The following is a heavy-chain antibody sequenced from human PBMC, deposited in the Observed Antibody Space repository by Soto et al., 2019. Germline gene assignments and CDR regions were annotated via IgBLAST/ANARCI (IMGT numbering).Heavy chain of an antibody. CDR1: GFTFSSYE. Sequence: GGSLRLSCAASGFTFSSYETNWVRQAPGKGLEWVSYISSSGSTIYYADSVKGRFTISRDNAKNSLYLQMNSLRAEDTAVYYCARDLVWDYYYDSSGYQAWGQGTLVTVSS. V-gene: IGHV3-48*03. J-gene: IGHJ4*02. CDR3: ARDLVWDYYYDSSGYQA. D-gene: IGHD3-22*01. CDR2: ISSSGSTI.